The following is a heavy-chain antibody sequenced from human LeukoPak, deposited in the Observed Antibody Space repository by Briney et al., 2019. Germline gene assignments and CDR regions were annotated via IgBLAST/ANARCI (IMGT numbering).Heavy chain of an antibody. V-gene: IGHV3-49*04. Sequence: GGSLRLSCTASGFTFGDYAMSWVRQAPGKGLEWVGFIRSKAYGGTTEYAASVKGRFTISRDDSKSIAYLQMNSLKTEDTAVYYCTRERGGSYTPWRNFVGHAFDYWGQGTLVTVSS. J-gene: IGHJ4*02. CDR2: IRSKAYGGTT. CDR3: TRERGGSYTPWRNFVGHAFDY. D-gene: IGHD1-26*01. CDR1: GFTFGDYA.